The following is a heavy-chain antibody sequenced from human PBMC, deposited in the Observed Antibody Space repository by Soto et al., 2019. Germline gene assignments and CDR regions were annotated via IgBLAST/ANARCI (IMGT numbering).Heavy chain of an antibody. V-gene: IGHV3-74*01. Sequence: GGSLRLSCAASGFTFSTSWMHWVRQAPGKGLVWVSRINSDGSSTDYADSVKGRFTISRDNAKNTLYLQMNSLRAEDTAVYYCARGQAGNYPFDSWGQGTLVTVSS. CDR2: INSDGSST. CDR1: GFTFSTSW. CDR3: ARGQAGNYPFDS. D-gene: IGHD4-4*01. J-gene: IGHJ4*02.